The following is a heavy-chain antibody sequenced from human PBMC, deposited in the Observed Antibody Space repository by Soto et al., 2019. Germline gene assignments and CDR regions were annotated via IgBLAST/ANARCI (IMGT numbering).Heavy chain of an antibody. CDR3: ARVGHCSGGSCPWFDP. Sequence: PSETLSLTCSVSGDSITSGGYYWSCIRQHPGKALEWIGYISYRGSTYYNPSLLSRASISVDTSKNQFALKLSSVTAADTAVYYCARVGHCSGGSCPWFDPWGQGTLVTVSS. V-gene: IGHV4-31*03. D-gene: IGHD2-15*01. J-gene: IGHJ5*02. CDR1: GDSITSGGYY. CDR2: ISYRGST.